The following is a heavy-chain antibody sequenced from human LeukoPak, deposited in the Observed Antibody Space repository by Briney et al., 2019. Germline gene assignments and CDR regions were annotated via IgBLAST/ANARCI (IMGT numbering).Heavy chain of an antibody. Sequence: GGSLRLSCAASGFTFSSYGMRWVRQAPGKGLEWVAVISYDGSNKYYADSVKGRFIISRDNSKNTLYLQMNSLRAEDTAVYYCAKPVVDTTIAHAFAIWGQGTMVTVSS. CDR1: GFTFSSYG. D-gene: IGHD5-18*01. V-gene: IGHV3-30*18. CDR3: AKPVVDTTIAHAFAI. J-gene: IGHJ3*02. CDR2: ISYDGSNK.